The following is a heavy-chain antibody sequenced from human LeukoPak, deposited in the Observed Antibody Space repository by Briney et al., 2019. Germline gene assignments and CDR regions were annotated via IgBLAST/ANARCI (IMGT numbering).Heavy chain of an antibody. J-gene: IGHJ5*02. Sequence: GGSLRLSCAASGFTFSSYAMSWVRQAPGKGLEWVSSISSSSSYIYYADSVKGRFTISRDNAKNSLYLQMNSLRAEDTAVYYCARYSGIAGFDPWGQGTLVTVSS. V-gene: IGHV3-21*01. CDR3: ARYSGIAGFDP. CDR1: GFTFSSYA. CDR2: ISSSSSYI. D-gene: IGHD1-26*01.